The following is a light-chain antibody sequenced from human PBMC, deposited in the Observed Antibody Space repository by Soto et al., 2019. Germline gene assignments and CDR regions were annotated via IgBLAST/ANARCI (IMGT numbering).Light chain of an antibody. Sequence: QSARTQPASVSGSPGQSSTSSCTGTSGDVGSYNLVSWYQHHPGKAPKLMIYKGSKRPSGVSNRFSGSKSGSTASLTISGLQAEDEADYYCCSYARSSTYVFGTETKVTVL. J-gene: IGLJ1*01. CDR3: CSYARSSTYV. CDR2: KGS. CDR1: SGDVGSYNL. V-gene: IGLV2-23*01.